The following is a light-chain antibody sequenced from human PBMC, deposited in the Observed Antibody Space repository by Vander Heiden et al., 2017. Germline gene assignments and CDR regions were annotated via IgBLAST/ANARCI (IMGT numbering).Light chain of an antibody. CDR2: AAS. J-gene: IGKJ4*01. CDR3: QQQSTWPSLT. V-gene: IGKV3-15*01. CDR1: QSVNIN. Sequence: EIVMTQSPATLSLSPGQRASLSCRASQSVNINVAWYQQRPGQAPSLLIHAASTRATGVPDRSSGSGSGTEFTLTISSLQSEDFAVYFCQQQSTWPSLTFGGGTRVE.